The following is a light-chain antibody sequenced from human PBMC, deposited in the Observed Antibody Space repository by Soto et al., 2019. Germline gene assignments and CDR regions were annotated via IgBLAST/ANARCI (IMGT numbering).Light chain of an antibody. J-gene: IGKJ1*01. CDR2: DAP. Sequence: DIQMTQSPSTLSASVGDRVTITCRASQSISDRLAWYQRKPWKAPKLLIFDAPSLESGVPSRFGGSGSGTEFTLTISSLQPDDFASSYCQHYGLVWAFGQGTKVDI. CDR1: QSISDR. CDR3: QHYGLVWA. V-gene: IGKV1-5*01.